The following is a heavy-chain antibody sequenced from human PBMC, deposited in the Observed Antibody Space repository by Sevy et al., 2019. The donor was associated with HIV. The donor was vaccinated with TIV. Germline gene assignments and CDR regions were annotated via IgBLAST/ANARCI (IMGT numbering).Heavy chain of an antibody. CDR3: AREGCTRPHDY. CDR2: FSFGCGRI. CDR1: GFTFAKYS. V-gene: IGHV3-23*01. Sequence: GGSLRLSCAASGFTFAKYSMSWLRQAPGKGLEWVSTFSFGCGRINYADTLKGRFNISRDETKITLYLKMNSLRDEDTDTYFCAREGCTRPHDYWGQGTLVTVSS. J-gene: IGHJ4*02.